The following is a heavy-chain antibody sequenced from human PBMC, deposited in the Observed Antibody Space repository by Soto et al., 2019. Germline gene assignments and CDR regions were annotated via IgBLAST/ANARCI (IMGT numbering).Heavy chain of an antibody. CDR2: IYHSGST. Sequence: SETLSLTCAVSGGSISRSNWWSWVRQPPGKGLEWIGEIYHSGSTSYNPSLKSRVSISVDKSKNQFSLKLNSVTAADTAVYYCARDLWGYCGTDCYPLDVWGQGTTVTVSS. CDR1: GGSISRSNW. D-gene: IGHD2-21*02. V-gene: IGHV4-4*02. J-gene: IGHJ6*02. CDR3: ARDLWGYCGTDCYPLDV.